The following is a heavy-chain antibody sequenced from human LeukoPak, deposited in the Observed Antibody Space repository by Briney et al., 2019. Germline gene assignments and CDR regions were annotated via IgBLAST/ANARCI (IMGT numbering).Heavy chain of an antibody. CDR3: AKGGYDYVWGSYPDFDY. D-gene: IGHD3-16*02. CDR2: ISWNSGSI. CDR1: GFTFDDYA. V-gene: IGHV3-9*01. J-gene: IGHJ4*02. Sequence: PGRSLRLSCAASGFTFDDYAMHWVRQAPGKGLEWVSGISWNSGSIGYADSVKGRFTISRDNAKNSLYLQMNSLRAEDTALYYCAKGGYDYVWGSYPDFDYWGQGTLVTVSS.